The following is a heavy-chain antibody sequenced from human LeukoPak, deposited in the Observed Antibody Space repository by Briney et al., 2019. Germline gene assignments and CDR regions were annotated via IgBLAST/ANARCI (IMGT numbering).Heavy chain of an antibody. V-gene: IGHV3-74*01. CDR1: GFTFSNYW. CDR3: VRGAPFHY. CDR2: INSDGSST. J-gene: IGHJ4*02. Sequence: GGSLRLSCAASGFTFSNYWMHWLRQAPGNGLIWVSRINSDGSSTAYADSVKGRFTISRDNAKNTLYLQMNSLRVEDTAVYYCVRGAPFHYWGQGILVTVSS.